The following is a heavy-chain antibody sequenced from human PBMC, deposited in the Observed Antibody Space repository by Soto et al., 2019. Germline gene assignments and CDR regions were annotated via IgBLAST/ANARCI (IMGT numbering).Heavy chain of an antibody. V-gene: IGHV1-2*02. D-gene: IGHD6-13*01. CDR1: GYTFTGYY. CDR2: INPNSGET. Sequence: ASVKVSCKASGYTFTGYYMHWVRQAPGQGLEWMGWINPNSGETIYAQKFQGRVTMTEDTSTDTAYMELSSLRSEDTAVYYCAPLLAAAGTSFDYWGQGTLVTVSS. CDR3: APLLAAAGTSFDY. J-gene: IGHJ4*02.